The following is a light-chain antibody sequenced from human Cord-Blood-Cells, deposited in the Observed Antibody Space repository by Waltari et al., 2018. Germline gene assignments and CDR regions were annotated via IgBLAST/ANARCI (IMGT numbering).Light chain of an antibody. J-gene: IGLJ3*02. CDR1: KIGRKS. Sequence: SYVLTQSPSVSVAPGKTARITCGGNKIGRKSVHWYQQKPGQAPVLVVYDDSDRPSGIPERFSGSNSGNTATLTISRVEAGDEADYYCQVWDSSSDHWVFGGGTKLTVL. V-gene: IGLV3-21*03. CDR3: QVWDSSSDHWV. CDR2: DDS.